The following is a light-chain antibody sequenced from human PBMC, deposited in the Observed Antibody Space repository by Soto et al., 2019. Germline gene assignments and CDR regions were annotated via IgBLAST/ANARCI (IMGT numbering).Light chain of an antibody. V-gene: IGKV3D-20*02. CDR2: GAS. Sequence: EIVLTQSPGTLSLSPGERATLSCRASQSVSSSYLAWYQQKPGQAPRLLIYGASSRATGIPARFSGSGSGTDFTLTISSLEPEDFAVYYCQQRSNWPPITVGQVTRLE. CDR3: QQRSNWPPIT. CDR1: QSVSSSY. J-gene: IGKJ5*01.